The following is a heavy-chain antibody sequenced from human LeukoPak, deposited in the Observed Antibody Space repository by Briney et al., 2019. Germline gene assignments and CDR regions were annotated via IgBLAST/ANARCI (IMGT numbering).Heavy chain of an antibody. J-gene: IGHJ6*02. Sequence: SGTLSLTCAVSGGSISSSNWWSWVRQPPGKGLEWIGEIYHSGSTNYNPSLKSRVTISVDKSKNQFSLKLSSVTAADTAVYYCARGDYDFWSGYDYYYYGMDVWGQGTTVTVSS. CDR3: ARGDYDFWSGYDYYYYGMDV. D-gene: IGHD3-3*01. CDR2: IYHSGST. CDR1: GGSISSSNW. V-gene: IGHV4-4*02.